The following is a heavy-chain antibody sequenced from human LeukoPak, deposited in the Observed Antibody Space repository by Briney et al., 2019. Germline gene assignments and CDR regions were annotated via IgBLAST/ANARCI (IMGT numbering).Heavy chain of an antibody. D-gene: IGHD3-3*01. CDR3: ARGHYDFWSAYRSDAFDI. Sequence: SETLSLTCTVSGGSISSYYWSWIRQPPGKGLEWIGYIYYSGGTNYNPSLKSRVTISVDTSKNQFSLKLSSVTAADTAVYYCARGHYDFWSAYRSDAFDIWGQGTMVTVSS. CDR1: GGSISSYY. J-gene: IGHJ3*02. V-gene: IGHV4-59*01. CDR2: IYYSGGT.